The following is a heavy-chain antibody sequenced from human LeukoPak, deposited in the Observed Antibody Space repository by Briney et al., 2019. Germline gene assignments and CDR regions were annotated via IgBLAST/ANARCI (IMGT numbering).Heavy chain of an antibody. Sequence: GGSLRLSCAASGFTFSSYEMNWVRQAPGTGLEWVSYISSSGSTIYYADSVKGRFTISRDNSKNSLFLQMNSLRAEDTALYYCARDGESYYDSWGQGTLVTVSS. CDR1: GFTFSSYE. J-gene: IGHJ4*02. D-gene: IGHD4-17*01. CDR2: ISSSGSTI. CDR3: ARDGESYYDS. V-gene: IGHV3-48*03.